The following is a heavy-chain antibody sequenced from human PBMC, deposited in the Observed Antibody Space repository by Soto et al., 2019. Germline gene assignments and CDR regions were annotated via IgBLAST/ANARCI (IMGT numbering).Heavy chain of an antibody. CDR1: GYTFTGYY. CDR3: ARERFQVISDGMDV. J-gene: IGHJ6*02. D-gene: IGHD2-21*01. CDR2: INPETGGT. V-gene: IGHV1-2*02. Sequence: QVQLVQSGADVKTPGASVRVSCKASGYTFTGYYVHWVREAPGQGLEWMGWINPETGGTSYAQKFQGRVTLSRDTYINTAYLELSSLRFDDAAVYFCARERFQVISDGMDVWGQGTTVTVSS.